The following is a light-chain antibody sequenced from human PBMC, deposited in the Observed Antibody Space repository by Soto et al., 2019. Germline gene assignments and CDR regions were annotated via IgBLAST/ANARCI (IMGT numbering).Light chain of an antibody. CDR1: QSVSTY. V-gene: IGKV3-15*01. J-gene: IGKJ1*01. CDR3: QQYNNLPRT. Sequence: ELVLTQSPATLSLSPGGRATLSCRASQSVSTYLAWYQQKPGQAPSLLMYCASTRATAIAARFSASGSGTELTITISSLQSDDCEVYCCQQYNNLPRTFGQGTKVDIK. CDR2: CAS.